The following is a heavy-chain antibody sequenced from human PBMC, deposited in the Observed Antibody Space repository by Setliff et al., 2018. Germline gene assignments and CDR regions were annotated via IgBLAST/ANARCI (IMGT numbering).Heavy chain of an antibody. Sequence: ASVKVSCKASGGTFSSYVISWVREAPGQGLEWMGWINPSSGGTKYAHKFQGRVTMTRDTSISTAYMELNRLASDDTAIYYCARGTIDFWGQGSLVTVSS. CDR2: INPSSGGT. J-gene: IGHJ4*02. V-gene: IGHV1-2*02. CDR3: ARGTIDF. CDR1: GGTFSSYV.